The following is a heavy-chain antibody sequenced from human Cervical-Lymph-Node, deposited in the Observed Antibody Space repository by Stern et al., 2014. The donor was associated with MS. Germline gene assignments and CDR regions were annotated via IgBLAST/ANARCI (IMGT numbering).Heavy chain of an antibody. CDR2: IYYSGST. CDR1: GGSISSGGYY. V-gene: IGHV4-31*03. J-gene: IGHJ3*02. D-gene: IGHD2-2*01. Sequence: QVQLQESGPGLVKPSQTLSLTCTVSGGSISSGGYYWSWIRQHPGKGLEWIGYIYYSGSTYYNPSRKSRVTISVDTSKNQFSLKLSSVTAADTAVYYCARGTYCSSTSCYRDDAFDIWGQGTMVTVSS. CDR3: ARGTYCSSTSCYRDDAFDI.